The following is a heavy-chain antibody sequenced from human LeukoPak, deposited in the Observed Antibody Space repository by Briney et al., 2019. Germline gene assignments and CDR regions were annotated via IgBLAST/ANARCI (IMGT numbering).Heavy chain of an antibody. CDR2: ISKDGGTS. V-gene: IGHV3-74*01. CDR3: ARDYYMGIVDQ. CDR1: GFTFSNHW. J-gene: IGHJ5*02. D-gene: IGHD3-22*01. Sequence: GGSLRLSCEASGFTFSNHWMHWVRQAPGKGLVWVSVISKDGGTSIYADSVRGRLTISRDNAKNTLYLQMNSLRVEDTSVYYCARDYYMGIVDQWGQGTRVTVSS.